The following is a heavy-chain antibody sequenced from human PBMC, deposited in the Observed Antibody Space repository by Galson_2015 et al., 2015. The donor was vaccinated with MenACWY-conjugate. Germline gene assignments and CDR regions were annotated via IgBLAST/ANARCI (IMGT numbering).Heavy chain of an antibody. CDR2: ISPDGGVT. V-gene: IGHV3-74*01. D-gene: IGHD5-24*01. CDR1: GFTFNHYS. CDR3: TRGNDGYGRFDP. Sequence: SLRLSCAASGFTFNHYSMHWVRQAPGKGLEWVSRISPDGGVTNYADSVTGRFTLSRDNAKNTLYLRMNRLRGDDTAVYYCTRGNDGYGRFDPWGQGTLVTVSS. J-gene: IGHJ5*02.